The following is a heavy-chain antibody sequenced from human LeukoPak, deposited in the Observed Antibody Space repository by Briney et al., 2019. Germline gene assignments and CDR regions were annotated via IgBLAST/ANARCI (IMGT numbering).Heavy chain of an antibody. J-gene: IGHJ4*02. CDR2: ISSSSSTI. Sequence: GGSLRLSCAASGFTFSSYSMNCVRQAPGKGLEWVSYISSSSSTIYYADSVKGRFTISRDNSKNTLYLQMNSLRAEDTAVYYCAKNHYDILAGYYFDYWGQGTLVTVSS. CDR1: GFTFSSYS. D-gene: IGHD3-9*01. V-gene: IGHV3-48*01. CDR3: AKNHYDILAGYYFDY.